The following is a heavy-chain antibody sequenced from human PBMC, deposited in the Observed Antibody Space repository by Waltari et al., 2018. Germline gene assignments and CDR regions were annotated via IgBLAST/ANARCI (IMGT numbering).Heavy chain of an antibody. D-gene: IGHD3-10*01. CDR2: RSYDGSNK. CDR1: GFTFSSYA. V-gene: IGHV3-30-3*01. Sequence: QVQLVESGGGVVQPGRSLRLPCAASGFTFSSYAMHWVRQAPGKGLEWVAVRSYDGSNKYYADAVKGRFTISRDNAKNTLYLQMNSLRAEDTAVYYCARGGITMVRGSPLDYWGQGTLVTVSS. J-gene: IGHJ4*02. CDR3: ARGGITMVRGSPLDY.